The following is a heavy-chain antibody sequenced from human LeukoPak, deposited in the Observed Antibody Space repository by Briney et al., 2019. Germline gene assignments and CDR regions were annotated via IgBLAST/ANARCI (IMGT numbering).Heavy chain of an antibody. CDR3: ARRRIWDYVAYVNYYYYYMDV. CDR1: AGSFSGNY. CDR2: TNHSGST. J-gene: IGHJ6*03. Sequence: PSETLSLNSAVYAGSFSGNYWSWLPPPPGKGLEWIGKTNHSGSTNYNTSLKSRATTRVDTSKNQFILKLSPVTDADTAVYYCARRRIWDYVAYVNYYYYYMDVWGKGTTVTISS. D-gene: IGHD4-17*01. V-gene: IGHV4-34*01.